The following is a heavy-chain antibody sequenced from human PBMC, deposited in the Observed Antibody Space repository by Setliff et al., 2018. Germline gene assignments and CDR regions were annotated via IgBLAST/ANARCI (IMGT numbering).Heavy chain of an antibody. CDR2: IYYSGST. CDR3: ARPLEESFGGVRDSDAFDV. J-gene: IGHJ3*01. CDR1: GGSICSGNYY. Sequence: SETLSLTCRVSGGSICSGNYYWGLIRQPPGKGLEWVATIYYSGSTYSNPSLKSRLIISVDAPDNQFSVKLSSVTATDTAVYYCARPLEESFGGVRDSDAFDVWGQGTMVTVSS. V-gene: IGHV4-39*01. D-gene: IGHD3-16*01.